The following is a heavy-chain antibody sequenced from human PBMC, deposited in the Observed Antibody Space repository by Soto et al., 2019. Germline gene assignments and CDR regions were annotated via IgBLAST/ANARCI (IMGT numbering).Heavy chain of an antibody. CDR1: GYSFTSYY. CDR2: INPSGGST. D-gene: IGHD6-13*01. V-gene: IGHV1-46*03. J-gene: IGHJ4*02. Sequence: QVQLVQSGAEVKKPGASVKVSCKASGYSFTSYYMHWVRQAPGQGLQWMGIINPSGGSTSYAQKFQGRVTMTRDTSTSTVYMELSGLRSEDTAVYYCARAGLWYSSSWLFDYWGQGTLVTVSS. CDR3: ARAGLWYSSSWLFDY.